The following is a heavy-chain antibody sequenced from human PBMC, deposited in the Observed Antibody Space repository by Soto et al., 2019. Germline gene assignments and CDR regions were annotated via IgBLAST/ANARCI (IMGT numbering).Heavy chain of an antibody. CDR1: GFTFNDYY. Sequence: QVQLVESGGGLVKPGGSLRLSCAASGFTFNDYYMTWIRQAPGRGLEWVSYLSSSGTNIYYADSVKGRFTISRDNGKNSVYLQMNSRRADDTGVYYCAREVRVATDVWGQGTTVTVFS. D-gene: IGHD2-15*01. J-gene: IGHJ6*02. CDR2: LSSSGTNI. CDR3: AREVRVATDV. V-gene: IGHV3-11*01.